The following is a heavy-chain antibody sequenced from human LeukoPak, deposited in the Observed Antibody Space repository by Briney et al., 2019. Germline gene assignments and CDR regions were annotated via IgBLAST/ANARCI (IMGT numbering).Heavy chain of an antibody. CDR1: GFTFSSYS. D-gene: IGHD2-15*01. J-gene: IGHJ5*02. Sequence: GGSLRLSCAASGFTFSSYSMNWVRQAPGKGLEWVSSISSSSSYIYYAVSVKGRFTISRDNAKNSLYLQMNSLRAEDTAVYYCARDQRCSGCSCYNWFDPWGQGTLVTVSS. V-gene: IGHV3-21*01. CDR3: ARDQRCSGCSCYNWFDP. CDR2: ISSSSSYI.